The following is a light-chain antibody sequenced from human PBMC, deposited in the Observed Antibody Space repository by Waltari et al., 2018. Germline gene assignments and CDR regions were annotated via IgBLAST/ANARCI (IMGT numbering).Light chain of an antibody. CDR2: GTS. Sequence: VLTQSPDTLSLSPGERATISCRASENLNSSFVAWYHQKPGQAPRLLISGTSRRATGIPDRFSGSGSGTDFTLTISRLEPEDFAVYYCHHYGSSPQTFGHGTKVEI. J-gene: IGKJ1*01. CDR1: ENLNSSF. V-gene: IGKV3-20*01. CDR3: HHYGSSPQT.